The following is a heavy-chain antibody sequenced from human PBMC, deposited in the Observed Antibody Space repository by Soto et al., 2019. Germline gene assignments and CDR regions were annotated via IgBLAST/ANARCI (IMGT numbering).Heavy chain of an antibody. CDR3: ARDPRPMIVVVTDYYFDY. CDR2: ISGSGGST. V-gene: IGHV3-23*01. Sequence: PGGSLRLSCAASGFTFSSYAMSWVRQAPGKGLEWVSAISGSGGSTYYADSVKGRFTISRDNSKNTLYLQMNSLRAEDTAVYYCARDPRPMIVVVTDYYFDYWGQGTLVTVSS. D-gene: IGHD3-22*01. J-gene: IGHJ4*02. CDR1: GFTFSSYA.